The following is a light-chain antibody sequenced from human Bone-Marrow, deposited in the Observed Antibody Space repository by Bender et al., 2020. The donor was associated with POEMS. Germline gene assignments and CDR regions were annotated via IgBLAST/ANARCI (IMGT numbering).Light chain of an antibody. CDR3: AAWEAGLSGGV. CDR1: NSNIGTNA. V-gene: IGLV1-44*01. Sequence: QSVLTQPPSASGTPGQRVTISCSGSNSNIGTNAVNWYQQFPGTAPKLLIYRDNQRPSGVPDRFYAFKSGTSASLSISGLQSGDEADYYCAAWEAGLSGGVFGGGTKLTVL. J-gene: IGLJ3*02. CDR2: RDN.